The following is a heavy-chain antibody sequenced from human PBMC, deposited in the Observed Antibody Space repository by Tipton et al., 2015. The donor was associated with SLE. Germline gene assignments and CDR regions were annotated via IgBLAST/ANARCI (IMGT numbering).Heavy chain of an antibody. V-gene: IGHV4-59*02. D-gene: IGHD2-15*01. J-gene: IGHJ4*02. CDR3: ARLGARGIVVVAATYYFDY. CDR2: IYPSGNT. CDR1: GGSVSGLP. Sequence: TLSLTCTVSGGSVSGLPGNWIRPPPGKGLEWSGDIYPSGNTNYNPPLRSRVTISVDTSKNQFSLKLSSVTAAETAVYYCARLGARGIVVVAATYYFDYWGQGTLVTVSS.